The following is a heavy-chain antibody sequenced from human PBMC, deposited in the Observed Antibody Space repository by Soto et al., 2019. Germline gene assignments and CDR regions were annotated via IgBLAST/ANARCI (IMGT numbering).Heavy chain of an antibody. CDR3: ASVQQYKRVPGAFDI. D-gene: IGHD6-19*01. Sequence: PGGSLRLSCAASGFTFSSYSMNWVRQAPGKGLEWVSSISSSSSYIYYADSVKGRFTISRDNAKNSLYLQMNSLRAEDTAVYYCASVQQYKRVPGAFDIWGQGTMVTVSS. V-gene: IGHV3-21*01. J-gene: IGHJ3*02. CDR2: ISSSSSYI. CDR1: GFTFSSYS.